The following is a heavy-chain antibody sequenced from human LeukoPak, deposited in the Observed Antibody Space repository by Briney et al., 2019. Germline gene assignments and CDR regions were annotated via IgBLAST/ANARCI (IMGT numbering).Heavy chain of an antibody. CDR2: IYTSGST. CDR1: GGSISSYY. D-gene: IGHD3-10*01. Sequence: PSETLSLTCTVSGGSISSYYWSWIRQPAGKGLERIGRIYTSGSTNYNPSLRSRVTMSVDTSKNQFSLKLSSVTAADTAVYYCARDVPYYYGSGSYFNWFDPWGQGTLVTVSS. J-gene: IGHJ5*02. V-gene: IGHV4-4*07. CDR3: ARDVPYYYGSGSYFNWFDP.